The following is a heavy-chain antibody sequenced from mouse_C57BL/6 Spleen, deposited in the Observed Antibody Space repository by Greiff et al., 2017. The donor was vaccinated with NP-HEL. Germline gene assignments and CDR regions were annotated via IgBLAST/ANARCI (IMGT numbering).Heavy chain of an antibody. CDR2: IDPSDSYT. J-gene: IGHJ3*01. CDR1: GYTFTSYW. D-gene: IGHD2-4*01. Sequence: VQLQQPGAELVKPGASVKLSCKASGYTFTSYWMQWVKQRPGQGLEWIGEIDPSDSYTNYNQKFKGKATLTVDTSSSTAYMQLSSLTSEDSAVYYCARWIYDYDRGLAYWGQGTLVTVSA. V-gene: IGHV1-50*01. CDR3: ARWIYDYDRGLAY.